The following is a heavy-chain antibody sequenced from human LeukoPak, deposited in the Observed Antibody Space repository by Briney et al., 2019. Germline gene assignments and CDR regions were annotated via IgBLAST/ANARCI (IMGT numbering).Heavy chain of an antibody. V-gene: IGHV4-39*07. CDR3: ARTETDGYNSGNYYYYMDV. Sequence: PSETLSLTCTVSGGSISSSSYYWGWIRRPPGKGLEWIGSIYYSGSTYYNPSLKSRVTISVDTSKNQFSLKLSSVTAADTAVYYCARTETDGYNSGNYYYYMDVWGKGTTVTVSS. J-gene: IGHJ6*03. CDR1: GGSISSSSYY. CDR2: IYYSGST. D-gene: IGHD5-24*01.